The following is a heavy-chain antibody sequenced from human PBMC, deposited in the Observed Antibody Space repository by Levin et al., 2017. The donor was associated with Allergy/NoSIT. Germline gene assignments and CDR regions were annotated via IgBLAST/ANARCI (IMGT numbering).Heavy chain of an antibody. J-gene: IGHJ6*03. CDR2: IKQDGSEK. CDR3: ARDYGSGSYLGYYYYYMDV. CDR1: GFTFSSYW. V-gene: IGHV3-7*04. Sequence: LSLTCAASGFTFSSYWMSWVRQAPGKGLEWVANIKQDGSEKYYVDSVKGRFTISRDNAKNSLYLQMNSLRAEDTAVYYCARDYGSGSYLGYYYYYMDVWGKGTTVTVSS. D-gene: IGHD3-10*01.